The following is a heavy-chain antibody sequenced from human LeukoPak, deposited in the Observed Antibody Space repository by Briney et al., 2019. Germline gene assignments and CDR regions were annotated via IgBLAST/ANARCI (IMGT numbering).Heavy chain of an antibody. Sequence: PGGSLRLSCAASGFTFSSYSMDWVRQAPGKGLEWVSSISSSSNNIYYADSVKGRFTISRDSGKNSLYLLMNSLRAEDTAVYYCDYGGGYFQHWGQGTLVTVSS. CDR1: GFTFSSYS. CDR3: DYGGGYFQH. D-gene: IGHD4-23*01. V-gene: IGHV3-21*01. J-gene: IGHJ1*01. CDR2: ISSSSNNI.